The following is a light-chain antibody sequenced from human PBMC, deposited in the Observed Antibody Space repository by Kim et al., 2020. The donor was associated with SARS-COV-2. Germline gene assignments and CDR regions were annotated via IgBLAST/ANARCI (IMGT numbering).Light chain of an antibody. J-gene: IGKJ2*01. Sequence: DIQMTQPPSSVSASVGDRVTITCRASQGISKWLAWYQQKPGKAPKLLIYVASTLQSGVPSRFSGSGSGTDFTLTISSLQPEDFAVYYCQQTNNFPYTFGRGTKLEI. CDR3: QQTNNFPYT. CDR1: QGISKW. V-gene: IGKV1-12*01. CDR2: VAS.